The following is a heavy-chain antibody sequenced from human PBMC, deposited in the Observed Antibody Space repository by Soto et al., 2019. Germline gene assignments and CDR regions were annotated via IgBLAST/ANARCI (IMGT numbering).Heavy chain of an antibody. Sequence: QVPLQQSGPGLVKPSQTLSLTCDISGDSVSSNSAGWNWIRQTPSRGLEWLGRTYYRTKGYNNYAASVKSRVSVNPDTAKNQFALQLNSVSPEDTAVYYCARGSWDDVSGHYYMDVWGKGTTVTVSS. CDR1: GDSVSSNSAG. CDR2: TYYRTKGYN. J-gene: IGHJ6*03. CDR3: ARGSWDDVSGHYYMDV. V-gene: IGHV6-1*01. D-gene: IGHD1-1*01.